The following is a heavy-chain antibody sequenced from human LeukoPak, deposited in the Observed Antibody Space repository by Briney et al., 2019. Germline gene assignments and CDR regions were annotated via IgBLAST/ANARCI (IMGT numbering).Heavy chain of an antibody. Sequence: GGSLRLSCAASGFTFSTCWMHWVRQPPGKGLVWVSRTNNDGSSTSYADSVKGRFTISRDNAKNTLYLQMNSLRAEDTAVYYCARAYTSDNTGFYFDFWGQGILVTVTS. D-gene: IGHD2-2*02. CDR3: ARAYTSDNTGFYFDF. J-gene: IGHJ4*02. V-gene: IGHV3-74*01. CDR2: TNNDGSST. CDR1: GFTFSTCW.